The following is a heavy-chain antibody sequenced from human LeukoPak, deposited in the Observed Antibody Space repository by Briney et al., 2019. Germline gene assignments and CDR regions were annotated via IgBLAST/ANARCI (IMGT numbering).Heavy chain of an antibody. D-gene: IGHD3-10*01. CDR1: RFTFSSYG. V-gene: IGHV3-23*01. J-gene: IGHJ5*02. CDR3: AKDARSGSYFYWFDP. CDR2: ISGSGGRT. Sequence: GGSLRLSCAASRFTFSSYGMSWVRQAPGKGLEWVSAISGSGGRTYYADSVKGRFTISRDNSKNTLYLQMDSLRAEDTAVYYCAKDARSGSYFYWFDPWGQGTLVTVSS.